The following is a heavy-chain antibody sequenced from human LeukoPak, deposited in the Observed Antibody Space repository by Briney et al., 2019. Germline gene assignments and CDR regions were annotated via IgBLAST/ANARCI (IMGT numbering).Heavy chain of an antibody. CDR3: ARDSFYYGSGSSEILYYFDY. J-gene: IGHJ4*02. Sequence: ASVKVSCKASGYTFTSYGISWVRQAPGQGLEWMGWISAIFGTANYAQKFQGRVTITTDESTSTAYMELSSLRSEDTAVYYCARDSFYYGSGSSEILYYFDYWGQGTLVTVSS. CDR1: GYTFTSYG. CDR2: ISAIFGTA. D-gene: IGHD3-10*01. V-gene: IGHV1-69*05.